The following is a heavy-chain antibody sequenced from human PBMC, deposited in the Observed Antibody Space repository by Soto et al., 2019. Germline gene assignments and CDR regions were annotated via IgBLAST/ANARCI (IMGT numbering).Heavy chain of an antibody. CDR2: IYYSGST. J-gene: IGHJ5*02. CDR3: ASRQILGYFSGGSDYPGLFYP. V-gene: IGHV4-31*03. Sequence: SETLSLTCTVSGGSISSSGYYWSWIRQHPGKGLEWIGYIYYSGSTYYNPSLKSRVTISVDKSKNQFSLKLSSVTAADTAVYYCASRQILGYFSGGSDYPGLFYPCGQGTLVTVSS. D-gene: IGHD2-15*01. CDR1: GGSISSSGYY.